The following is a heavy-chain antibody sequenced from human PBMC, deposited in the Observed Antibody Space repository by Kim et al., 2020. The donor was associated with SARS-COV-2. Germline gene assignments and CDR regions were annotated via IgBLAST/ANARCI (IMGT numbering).Heavy chain of an antibody. D-gene: IGHD6-19*01. CDR2: T. Sequence: TYDATSVKGRFTTSRDNSKNTLYQQMNSLRAEDTAVYYCAKGKETVAVAYWGQGTLVTVSS. J-gene: IGHJ4*02. V-gene: IGHV3-23*01. CDR3: AKGKETVAVAY.